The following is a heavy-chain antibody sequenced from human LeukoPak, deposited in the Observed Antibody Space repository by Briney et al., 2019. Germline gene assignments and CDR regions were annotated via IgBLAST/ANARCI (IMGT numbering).Heavy chain of an antibody. Sequence: GASVKVSCKASGYTFTSYYMHWVRQAPGQGLEWMGIINPSGGSTSYAQKFQGRVTMTRDMSTSTVYMELSSLRSEDTAVYYCARERKYYDILNYYYYYYMDVWGKGATVTISS. CDR3: ARERKYYDILNYYYYYYMDV. D-gene: IGHD3-9*01. CDR2: INPSGGST. V-gene: IGHV1-46*01. J-gene: IGHJ6*03. CDR1: GYTFTSYY.